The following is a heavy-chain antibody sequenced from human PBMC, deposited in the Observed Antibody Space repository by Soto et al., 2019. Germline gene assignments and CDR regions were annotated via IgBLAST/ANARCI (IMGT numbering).Heavy chain of an antibody. CDR3: ARGAVNIHSSGYYY. CDR2: IIPIFGTA. CDR1: GGTFSSYA. D-gene: IGHD3-22*01. V-gene: IGHV1-69*13. Sequence: ASVKVSCKASGGTFSSYAISWVRQAPGQGLEWMGGIIPIFGTANYAQKFQGRVTITADESTSTAYMELSSLRSEDTAVYYCARGAVNIHSSGYYYWGQGTLVTVSS. J-gene: IGHJ4*02.